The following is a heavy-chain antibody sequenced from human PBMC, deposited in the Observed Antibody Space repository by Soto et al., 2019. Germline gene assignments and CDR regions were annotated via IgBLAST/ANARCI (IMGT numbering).Heavy chain of an antibody. CDR1: GFTFSSYS. J-gene: IGHJ6*02. D-gene: IGHD6-6*01. V-gene: IGHV3-21*01. CDR3: ARDHRSRPRPGYYGMDV. CDR2: ILSSRHYT. Sequence: PGGSRRLSCAASGFTFSSYSMNWVRQAPGKGLEWVSSILSSRHYTYYADSVKGPFTISKDNAKNSLYLQMNPLRAGDTAAYYCARDHRSRPRPGYYGMDVWGQGTTVTVSS.